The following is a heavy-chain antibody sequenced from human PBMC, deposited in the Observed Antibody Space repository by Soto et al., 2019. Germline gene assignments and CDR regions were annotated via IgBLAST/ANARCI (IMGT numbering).Heavy chain of an antibody. D-gene: IGHD6-19*01. CDR2: IYPGDSDT. V-gene: IGHV5-51*01. CDR1: GYSFTSYW. CDR3: ARLKAAVAGTVSYYYGMDV. J-gene: IGHJ6*02. Sequence: PGESLKISCKGSGYSFTSYWIGWVRQMPGKGLEWMGIIYPGDSDTRYSPSFQGQVTISADKSISTAYLQWSSLKASDTAMYYCARLKAAVAGTVSYYYGMDVWGQGTTVTVSS.